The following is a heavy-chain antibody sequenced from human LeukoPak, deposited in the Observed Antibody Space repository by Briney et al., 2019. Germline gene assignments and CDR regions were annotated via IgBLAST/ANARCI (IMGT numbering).Heavy chain of an antibody. CDR3: ARHIVVVPAQPDAAFDI. J-gene: IGHJ3*02. V-gene: IGHV4-59*01. CDR1: GGSISSYY. D-gene: IGHD2-21*02. Sequence: SETLSLTCTVSGGSISSYYWSWIRQPPGKGLEWIGYIYYSGSTNYNPSLKSRVTISVDTSKNQFSLKLSSVTAADTAVYYCARHIVVVPAQPDAAFDIWGQGTMVTVSS. CDR2: IYYSGST.